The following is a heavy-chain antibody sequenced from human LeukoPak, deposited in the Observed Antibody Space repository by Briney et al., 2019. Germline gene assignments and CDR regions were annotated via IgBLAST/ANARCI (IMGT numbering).Heavy chain of an antibody. V-gene: IGHV3-53*01. D-gene: IGHD6-6*01. Sequence: GGSERLSCAASGFAVSNNYMSWVRQAPGKGLEWVSVIYSGGCTYYADSVKGRFTISRDNSKNTLYLQMNSLRAEDTAVYYCARVAYSGCDFDYWGQGTLVTVSS. CDR3: ARVAYSGCDFDY. J-gene: IGHJ4*02. CDR1: GFAVSNNY. CDR2: IYSGGCT.